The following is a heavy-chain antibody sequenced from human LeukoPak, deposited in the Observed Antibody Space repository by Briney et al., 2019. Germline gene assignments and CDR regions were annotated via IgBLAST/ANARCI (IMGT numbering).Heavy chain of an antibody. CDR3: ARLRRNCDSGGFYYYYDS. V-gene: IGHV3-21*01. CDR2: IDTVASYI. J-gene: IGHJ4*02. CDR1: GFTFSSFS. D-gene: IGHD3-22*01. Sequence: TGGSLRLSCAASGFTFSSFSINWVRQAPGKGLEWVSSIDTVASYIYYADSVRGRFTISRDNAKNSLYLQMNSLRAEDTGVYYCARLRRNCDSGGFYYYYDSWGQGTLVTVSS.